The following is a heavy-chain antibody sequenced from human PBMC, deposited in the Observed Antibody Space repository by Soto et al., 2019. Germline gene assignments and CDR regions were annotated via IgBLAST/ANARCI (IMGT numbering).Heavy chain of an antibody. CDR3: AKDRGPCSGNKCSSLYYYYGMDV. Sequence: EVDLVESGGGLAQPGRSLRLSCVASGFTFDDHGMHWVRQIPGRGLEWVSGMSWNSEIVGYADSVKGRFTISRDNAKNSLYLEMNSLRTEDTALYYCAKDRGPCSGNKCSSLYYYYGMDVWGQGTTVTVSS. D-gene: IGHD2-15*01. V-gene: IGHV3-9*01. J-gene: IGHJ6*02. CDR2: MSWNSEIV. CDR1: GFTFDDHG.